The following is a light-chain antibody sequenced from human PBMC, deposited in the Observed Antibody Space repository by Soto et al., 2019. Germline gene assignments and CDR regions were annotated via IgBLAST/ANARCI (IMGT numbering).Light chain of an antibody. CDR2: RVS. CDR1: QSLVYSDGNTY. Sequence: DVVMTQSPLSLTVTLGQPASISCRSSQSLVYSDGNTYLNWFQQRPGQSPRRLIYRVSNWDSGVPDRFGGSGSGSDFTLKISRVEAEDVGVYYCVQSTHWPWTFGQGTKVEI. V-gene: IGKV2D-30*01. J-gene: IGKJ1*01. CDR3: VQSTHWPWT.